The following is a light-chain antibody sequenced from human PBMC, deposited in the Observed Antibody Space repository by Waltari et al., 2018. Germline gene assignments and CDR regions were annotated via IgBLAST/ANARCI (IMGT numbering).Light chain of an antibody. Sequence: IQMTQSPSSLSASVGDRVTITCRSSYSIDNFLNWYQQKPGKAPKVLIDGASTLQSGVPDRFSGSGSGTDFTLKISRVEAEDVGVYYCMQALQTPVTFGGGTKVEI. J-gene: IGKJ4*01. CDR2: GAS. CDR1: YSIDNF. V-gene: IGKV1-39*01. CDR3: MQALQTPVT.